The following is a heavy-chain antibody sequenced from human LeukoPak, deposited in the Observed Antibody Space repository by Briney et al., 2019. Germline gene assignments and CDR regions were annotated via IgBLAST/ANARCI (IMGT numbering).Heavy chain of an antibody. CDR2: ISSSGSTI. J-gene: IGHJ4*02. CDR1: GFTFSDYY. D-gene: IGHD3-22*01. V-gene: IGHV3-11*04. Sequence: KSGGSLRLSCAASGFTFSDYYMSWIRQAPGKGLEWVSYISSSGSTIYYADSVKGRFNIYREKAKNSLYLQMNSLRAEDTAVYYCARDSSGYYDYWGQGTLVTVSS. CDR3: ARDSSGYYDY.